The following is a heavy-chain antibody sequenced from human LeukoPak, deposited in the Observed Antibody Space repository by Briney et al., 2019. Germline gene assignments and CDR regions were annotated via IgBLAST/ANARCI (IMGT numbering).Heavy chain of an antibody. Sequence: PGRSLRLSCAASGFTFSNYGMHWVRQAPGKGLEWVAVIWYDGSNKYYADSVKGRFTIPRDNSKNTLYLQMNSLRAEDTAVHYCAGNYGPYYFDYWGQGTLVTVSS. CDR1: GFTFSNYG. CDR3: AGNYGPYYFDY. V-gene: IGHV3-33*01. CDR2: IWYDGSNK. J-gene: IGHJ4*02. D-gene: IGHD3-10*01.